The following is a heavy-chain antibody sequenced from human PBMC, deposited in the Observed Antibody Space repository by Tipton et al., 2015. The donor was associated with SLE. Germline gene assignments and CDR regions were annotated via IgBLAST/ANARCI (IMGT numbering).Heavy chain of an antibody. J-gene: IGHJ2*01. V-gene: IGHV4-59*01. D-gene: IGHD4-17*01. Sequence: TLSLTCTVSGGSISSYYWSWTRQPPGKGLEWIGYIYYSGSTNYNPSLKSRVTISVDTSKNQFSLKLTSVTAADTAVYYCARRTTVTTAGWWFFDLWGRGTLVTVSS. CDR1: GGSISSYY. CDR3: ARRTTVTTAGWWFFDL. CDR2: IYYSGST.